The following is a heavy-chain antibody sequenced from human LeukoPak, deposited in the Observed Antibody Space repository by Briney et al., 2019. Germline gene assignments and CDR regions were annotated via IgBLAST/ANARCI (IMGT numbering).Heavy chain of an antibody. J-gene: IGHJ6*03. CDR2: ISSSSSTI. Sequence: GGSLRLSCVASGFTFSSFEMNWVRQAPGKGLEWVSYISSSSSTIYYPDSVKGRFTIPRDNATNSLYLQKNSLRADDTAVYDCAREGQDPLNSLPYYYYYYMDVWGKGTTVTISS. D-gene: IGHD2-15*01. CDR3: AREGQDPLNSLPYYYYYYMDV. V-gene: IGHV3-48*03. CDR1: GFTFSSFE.